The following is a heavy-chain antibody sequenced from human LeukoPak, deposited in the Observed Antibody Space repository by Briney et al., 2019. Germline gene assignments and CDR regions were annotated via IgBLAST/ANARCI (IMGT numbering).Heavy chain of an antibody. D-gene: IGHD3-22*01. V-gene: IGHV4-39*01. CDR3: AGLVGRYSSGLYYYYFDY. Sequence: SETLSLTCTVSGGSISSSGYYWGWIRQPPGKGLEWIGSIYYSGTTYYNPSLKSPFIISVDMSKNQFSLKLSSVTAADTAVYYCAGLVGRYSSGLYYYYFDYWGQGTLVTVSS. J-gene: IGHJ4*02. CDR2: IYYSGTT. CDR1: GGSISSSGYY.